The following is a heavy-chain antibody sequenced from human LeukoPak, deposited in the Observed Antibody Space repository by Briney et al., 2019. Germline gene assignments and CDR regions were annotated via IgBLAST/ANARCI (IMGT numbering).Heavy chain of an antibody. J-gene: IGHJ5*02. Sequence: GASVKVSCKASGYTLTGYYMHWVRQAPGQGLEWMGWINPNSGGTNYAQKFQGRVTMTRDTSISTAYMELSRLRSDDTAVYYCARVAYDILVHNWFDPWGQGTLVTVSS. CDR2: INPNSGGT. V-gene: IGHV1-2*02. CDR3: ARVAYDILVHNWFDP. CDR1: GYTLTGYY. D-gene: IGHD3-9*01.